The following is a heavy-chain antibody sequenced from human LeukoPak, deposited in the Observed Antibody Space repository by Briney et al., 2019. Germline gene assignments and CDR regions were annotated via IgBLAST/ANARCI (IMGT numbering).Heavy chain of an antibody. V-gene: IGHV4-59*01. CDR2: IYYSGST. CDR3: ARGWGYANFDY. Sequence: SETLFLTCTVSGGSISSYYWSWIRQPPGKGLEWIGYIYYSGSTNYNPSLKSRVTISVDTSKNQFSLKLSSVTAADTAVYYCARGWGYANFDYWGQGTLVTASS. J-gene: IGHJ4*02. D-gene: IGHD2-2*01. CDR1: GGSISSYY.